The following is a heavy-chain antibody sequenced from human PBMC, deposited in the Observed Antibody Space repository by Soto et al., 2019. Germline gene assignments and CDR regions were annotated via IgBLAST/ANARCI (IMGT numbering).Heavy chain of an antibody. J-gene: IGHJ4*02. CDR3: ARGVVVVTAIPSPFDY. V-gene: IGHV3-30-3*01. CDR1: GFTFSSYA. CDR2: ISYDGSNK. Sequence: QVQLVESGGGVVQPGRSLRLSCAASGFTFSSYAMHWVRQAPGKGLEWVAVISYDGSNKYYADSVKGRFTISRDNSKNTLYLQMNSLRAEDTAVYYGARGVVVVTAIPSPFDYWGQGTLVTVSS. D-gene: IGHD2-21*02.